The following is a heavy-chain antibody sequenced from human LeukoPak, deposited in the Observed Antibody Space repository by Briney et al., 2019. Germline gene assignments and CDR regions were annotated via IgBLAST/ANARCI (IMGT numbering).Heavy chain of an antibody. D-gene: IGHD4-11*01. CDR3: ARDPHSGYSNFLDY. CDR2: IWYDGSNK. Sequence: GRSLRLSCAASGFTFSSYGMHWVRQAPGKGLEWVAVIWYDGSNKYYADSVKGRFTTSRDNSKNTLYLQMNSLRAEDTAVYYCARDPHSGYSNFLDYWGQGTLVTVSS. J-gene: IGHJ4*02. V-gene: IGHV3-33*01. CDR1: GFTFSSYG.